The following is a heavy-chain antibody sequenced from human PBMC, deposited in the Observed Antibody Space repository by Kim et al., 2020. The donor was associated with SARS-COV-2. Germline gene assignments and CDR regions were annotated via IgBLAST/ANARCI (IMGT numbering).Heavy chain of an antibody. Sequence: SETLSLTCTVSGGFISTYYWSWIRQPPGKGLEWIGYINYSGSTDYNASLKSRVTISVDTSNNQFSLKLSSVTAADTAMYYCARGRPDVDSWGQGTLVPV. V-gene: IGHV4-59*01. J-gene: IGHJ4*02. CDR1: GGFISTYY. CDR2: INYSGST. CDR3: ARGRPDVDS.